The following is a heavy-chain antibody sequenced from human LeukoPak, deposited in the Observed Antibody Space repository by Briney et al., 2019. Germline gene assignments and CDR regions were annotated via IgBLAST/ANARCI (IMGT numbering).Heavy chain of an antibody. CDR3: ARYHDYIGWFDP. CDR1: GFTFSSYE. CDR2: ISSSGSTI. Sequence: GGSLRLSCAASGFTFSSYEMNWVRQAPGKGLEWVSYISSSGSTIYYADSVKGRFTISRDNAKNSLYLQMNSLRAEDTAVYYCARYHDYIGWFDPWGQETLVTVSS. J-gene: IGHJ5*02. V-gene: IGHV3-48*03. D-gene: IGHD5-12*01.